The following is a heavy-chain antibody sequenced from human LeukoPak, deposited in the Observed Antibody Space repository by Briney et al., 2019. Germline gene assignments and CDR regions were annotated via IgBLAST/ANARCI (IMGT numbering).Heavy chain of an antibody. V-gene: IGHV6-1*01. J-gene: IGHJ4*02. CDR1: GTSVSVKSAS. CDR2: TYYRSKWFT. CDR3: TRDSGSYYGHFDS. D-gene: IGHD1-26*01. Sequence: SQTPSLTCGVSGTSVSVKSASWNWIRQSPSSGLEWLGRTYYRSKWFTDYAVSVRGRVTINADTANNQFSLQLSAVTPEDTALYYCTRDSGSYYGHFDSWGQGTLVTVSS.